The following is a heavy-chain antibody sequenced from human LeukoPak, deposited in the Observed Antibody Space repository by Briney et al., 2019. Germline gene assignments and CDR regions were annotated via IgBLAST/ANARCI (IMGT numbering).Heavy chain of an antibody. CDR2: IYYSGST. D-gene: IGHD3-10*01. CDR3: ARLPPMVRGVKGTNWFDP. J-gene: IGHJ5*02. CDR1: GGSISSYY. V-gene: IGHV4-59*08. Sequence: PSETPSLTCTVSGGSISSYYWSWIRQPPGKGLEWIGYIYYSGSTNYNPSLKSRVTISVDTSKNQFSLKLSSVTAADTAVYYCARLPPMVRGVKGTNWFDPWGQGTLVTVSS.